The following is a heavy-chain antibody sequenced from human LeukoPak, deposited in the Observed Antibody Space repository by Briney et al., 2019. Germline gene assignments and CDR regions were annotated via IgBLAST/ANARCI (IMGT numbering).Heavy chain of an antibody. D-gene: IGHD1-26*01. J-gene: IGHJ3*02. CDR3: ARGNSGNYFWAALDI. Sequence: SETLSLTCTVSGGSISNYYWSWIRQPAGKGLEWIGRMYTSGSTNYNPSLKSRVTISVDTSKNQFSLKLSSVTAADTAVYYCARGNSGNYFWAALDIWGQGTMVTVSS. CDR1: GGSISNYY. V-gene: IGHV4-4*07. CDR2: MYTSGST.